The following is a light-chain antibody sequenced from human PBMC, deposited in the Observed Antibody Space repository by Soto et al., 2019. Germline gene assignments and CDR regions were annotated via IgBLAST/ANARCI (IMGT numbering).Light chain of an antibody. J-gene: IGKJ1*01. CDR1: QFISSW. Sequence: DIQMTQSPSTLSASVGDRVNITCRASQFISSWLAWYQQKPGKVPKLLIFHASNLESGVPSRFSGSGSGTEFTLTISSLQPDDFATYYCQQYNSYPWTFGQGTKVDIK. V-gene: IGKV1-5*01. CDR3: QQYNSYPWT. CDR2: HAS.